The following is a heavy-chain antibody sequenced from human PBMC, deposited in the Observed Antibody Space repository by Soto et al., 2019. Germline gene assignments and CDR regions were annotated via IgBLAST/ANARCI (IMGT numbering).Heavy chain of an antibody. CDR2: ITSNGNFL. CDR3: TRSDYGDAPGY. Sequence: GGSLRLSCATSGFPFYLYGMTWVRQAPGKGLEWVSSITSNGNFLYYADAVRGRFSISRDNPKTSVSLEMNNMRAEDTAAYDCTRSDYGDAPGYWGQGTLVTVSS. V-gene: IGHV3-21*01. J-gene: IGHJ4*02. D-gene: IGHD4-17*01. CDR1: GFPFYLYG.